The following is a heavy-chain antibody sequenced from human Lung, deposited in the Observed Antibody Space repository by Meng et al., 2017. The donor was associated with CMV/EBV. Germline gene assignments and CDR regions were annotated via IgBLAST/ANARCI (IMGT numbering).Heavy chain of an antibody. CDR3: ARRGDHIVVVPAAISARKQGYGMDV. V-gene: IGHV4-34*01. J-gene: IGHJ6*02. Sequence: SQTXSLTCAVYGGSFSGYYWSWIRQPPGKGLEWIGEINHSGSTNYNPSLKSRVTISVDTSKNQFSLKLSSVTAADTAVYYCARRGDHIVVVPAAISARKQGYGMDVWGQGTTVTVSS. D-gene: IGHD2-2*01. CDR2: INHSGST. CDR1: GGSFSGYY.